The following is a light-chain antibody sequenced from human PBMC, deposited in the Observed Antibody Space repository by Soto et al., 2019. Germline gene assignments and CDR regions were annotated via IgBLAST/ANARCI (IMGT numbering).Light chain of an antibody. CDR1: SSDVGDYPY. V-gene: IGLV2-14*01. Sequence: QSVLTQPASVSGSPGQSITISCTGTSSDVGDYPYDSWYQQHPGKVPKLIIYEVTNRPSGVSGRFSGSKSENTASLTISGLQAEDEADYYCSSYSRTNTLVFGSGTKLTVL. J-gene: IGLJ1*01. CDR3: SSYSRTNTLV. CDR2: EVT.